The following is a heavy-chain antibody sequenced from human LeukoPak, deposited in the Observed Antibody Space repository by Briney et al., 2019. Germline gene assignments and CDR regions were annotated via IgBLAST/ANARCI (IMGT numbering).Heavy chain of an antibody. CDR2: INPNSGGT. CDR3: ASDGDYGGNSGGLDP. V-gene: IGHV1-2*02. J-gene: IGHJ5*02. D-gene: IGHD4-23*01. Sequence: ASVKVSCKASGYTFTGYYMHWVRQAPGQGLEWMGWINPNSGGTNYAQKFQGRVTMTRDTSISTAYMELSRLRSDDTAVYYCASDGDYGGNSGGLDPWGQGTLVTVSS. CDR1: GYTFTGYY.